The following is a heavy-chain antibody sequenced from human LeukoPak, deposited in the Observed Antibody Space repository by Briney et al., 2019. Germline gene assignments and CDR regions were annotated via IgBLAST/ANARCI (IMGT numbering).Heavy chain of an antibody. D-gene: IGHD3-22*01. CDR2: IHYTGST. CDR1: GGFISSSNYY. CDR3: ARDSQYDSSGHAP. V-gene: IGHV4-39*07. Sequence: SETLSLTCSVSGGFISSSNYYWAWIRQPPGKGLEWIGSIHYTGSTYYSASLKSRVTISVDTSKNQFSLKLPSVTAADTAVYYCARDSQYDSSGHAPWGQGTLVTVSS. J-gene: IGHJ5*02.